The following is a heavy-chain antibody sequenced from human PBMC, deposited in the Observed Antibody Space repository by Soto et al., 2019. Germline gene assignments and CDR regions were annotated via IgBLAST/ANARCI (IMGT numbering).Heavy chain of an antibody. Sequence: PGGSLRLSCAASGFTFSNYAMSWVRQAPGKGPEWVSAISGSGDRTYYVDPVKGRFTISRDNSKNTVSLQMNSLRADDTAVYYCARQDYSTTWYLNYWGQGTLVTVSS. CDR1: GFTFSNYA. V-gene: IGHV3-23*01. CDR2: ISGSGDRT. J-gene: IGHJ4*02. D-gene: IGHD6-13*01. CDR3: ARQDYSTTWYLNY.